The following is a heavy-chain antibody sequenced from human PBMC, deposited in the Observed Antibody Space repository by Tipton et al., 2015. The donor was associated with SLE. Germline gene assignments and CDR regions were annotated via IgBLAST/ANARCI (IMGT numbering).Heavy chain of an antibody. CDR3: ATRSLRDDY. Sequence: TLSLTCAVYGGSFSGNYWIWIRQPPGKGLEWIGEINHSGSANYNPALKSRVTISADMSKNQFSLNLSSVTAADTAVYYCATRSLRDDYWGQGTLVTVSS. CDR2: INHSGSA. CDR1: GGSFSGNY. J-gene: IGHJ4*02. V-gene: IGHV4-34*01.